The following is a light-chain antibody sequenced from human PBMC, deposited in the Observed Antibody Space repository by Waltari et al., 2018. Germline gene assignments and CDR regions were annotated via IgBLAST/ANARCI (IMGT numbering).Light chain of an antibody. CDR2: AAS. CDR3: QHLGSAPLT. V-gene: IGKV1-9*01. Sequence: DIQVTQSPSFLSASVGDRITNTCRASRGISRYLAWYQHKPGKAPKILIYAASTLQSGVPSRFSGSGSGTEFTLTISSLEPEDFATYYCQHLGSAPLTFGGGTKVEI. J-gene: IGKJ4*01. CDR1: RGISRY.